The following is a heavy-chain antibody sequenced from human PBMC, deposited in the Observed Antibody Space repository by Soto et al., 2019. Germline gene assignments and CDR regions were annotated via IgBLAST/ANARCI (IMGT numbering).Heavy chain of an antibody. CDR1: GFSLSTSGVG. CDR3: AHNMRYYDFWSGLNWFDP. J-gene: IGHJ5*02. V-gene: IGHV2-5*02. CDR2: IYWDDDK. Sequence: SGPTLVNPTQTLTLTCTFSGFSLSTSGVGVGWIRQPPGKALEWLALIYWDDDKRYSPSLKSRLTITKDTSKNQVVLTMTNMDPVDTATYYCAHNMRYYDFWSGLNWFDPWGQGXLVTVYS. D-gene: IGHD3-3*01.